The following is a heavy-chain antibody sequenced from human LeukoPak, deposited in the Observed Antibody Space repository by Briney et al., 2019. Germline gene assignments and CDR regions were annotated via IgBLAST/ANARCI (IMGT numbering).Heavy chain of an antibody. D-gene: IGHD5-18*01. CDR2: INPSGGST. CDR1: GYTFTSYY. V-gene: IGHV1-46*01. Sequence: ASVKVSCKASGYTFTSYYMHWVRQAPGQGLEWMGIINPSGGSTRYAQKFQGRVTMTRDMSTSAVYMELSSLRSEDTAVYYCARAEYSYGYGFMDYWGQGTLVTVSS. J-gene: IGHJ4*02. CDR3: ARAEYSYGYGFMDY.